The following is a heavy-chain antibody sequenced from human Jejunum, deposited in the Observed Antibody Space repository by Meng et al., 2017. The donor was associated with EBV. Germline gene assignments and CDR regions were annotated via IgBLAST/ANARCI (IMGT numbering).Heavy chain of an antibody. J-gene: IGHJ4*02. CDR3: ARGDGYNLY. V-gene: IGHV1-8*01. D-gene: IGHD5-24*01. Sequence: GELGQAGAEVKKPGASVKVSCKASGYTFTTHHINWLRQATGQGLEYMGWMSPDNGDTGYAQNFQGRLTMTRDTSISTAYMELSSLTSDDTAVYYCARGDGYNLYWGQGTLVTVSS. CDR2: MSPDNGDT. CDR1: GYTFTTHH.